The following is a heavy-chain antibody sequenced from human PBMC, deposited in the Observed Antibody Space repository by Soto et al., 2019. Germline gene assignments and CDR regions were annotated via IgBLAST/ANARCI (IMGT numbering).Heavy chain of an antibody. V-gene: IGHV4-28*01. CDR2: TYYSGST. J-gene: IGHJ4*02. D-gene: IGHD1-26*01. CDR1: GYSISSSNW. Sequence: PSETLSLTCAVSGYSISSSNWWGWIRQPPGKGLEWIGYTYYSGSTYYNPSLKSRVTMSVDTSKNQFSLKLSSVTAVDTAVYYCARMGWPPKYYFDYWGQGTLVTVSS. CDR3: ARMGWPPKYYFDY.